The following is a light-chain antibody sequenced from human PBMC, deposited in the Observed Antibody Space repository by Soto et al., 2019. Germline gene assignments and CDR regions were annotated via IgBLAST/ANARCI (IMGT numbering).Light chain of an antibody. CDR3: QQYGSSPPWT. CDR1: QSVSSSY. J-gene: IGKJ1*01. Sequence: EIVLTQSPGTLSLSPGERATLSCRASQSVSSSYLAWYQQKPGQAPRLLIYGASSRATGIPDRFSGSGSGTDFTLTIIRLEPQDFAEYYCQQYGSSPPWTFGQGTKVEIK. V-gene: IGKV3-20*01. CDR2: GAS.